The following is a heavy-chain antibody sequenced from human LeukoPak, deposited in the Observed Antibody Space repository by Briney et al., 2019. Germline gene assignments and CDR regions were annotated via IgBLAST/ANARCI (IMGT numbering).Heavy chain of an antibody. Sequence: PSETLSLTCTVSGGSISSDNNYWSWIRQPAGKGLEWIGRIHTSGSTNHNPSLNSRVTILINTSKNQFSLKLSSVTATDTAVYYCARDRSDGGYNWFDPWGQGTLVTVSS. V-gene: IGHV4-61*02. CDR1: GGSISSDNNY. CDR2: IHTSGST. CDR3: ARDRSDGGYNWFDP. D-gene: IGHD2-15*01. J-gene: IGHJ5*02.